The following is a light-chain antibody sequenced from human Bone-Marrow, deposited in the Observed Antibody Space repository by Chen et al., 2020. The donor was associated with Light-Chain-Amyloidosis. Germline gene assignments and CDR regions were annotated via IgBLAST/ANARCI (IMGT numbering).Light chain of an antibody. CDR1: NIGSTS. CDR3: RGWDRSSDRPV. Sequence: SYVLTQPSSVSVAPGQTATIACGGNNIGSTSVHWYQQTPGQAPLLVVYEDSDRPSGIPERSSGSNPGKTATLTISRVEAGYEADYYCRGWDRSSDRPVFGGGTKLTVL. J-gene: IGLJ3*02. CDR2: EDS. V-gene: IGLV3-21*02.